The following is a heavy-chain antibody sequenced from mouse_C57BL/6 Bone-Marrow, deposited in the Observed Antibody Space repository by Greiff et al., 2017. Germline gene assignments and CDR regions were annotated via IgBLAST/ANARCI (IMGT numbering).Heavy chain of an antibody. CDR2: IYPGSGNT. V-gene: IGHV1-84*01. CDR3: ARSSIYYGSSSAWFAY. J-gene: IGHJ3*01. CDR1: GYTFTDYY. D-gene: IGHD1-1*01. Sequence: QVHVKQSGPELVKPGASVKISCKASGYTFTDYYINWVKQRPGQGLEWIGWIYPGSGNTKYNEKFKGKATLTVDTSSSTAYMQLSSLTSEDSAVYFCARSSIYYGSSSAWFAYWGQGTLVTVSA.